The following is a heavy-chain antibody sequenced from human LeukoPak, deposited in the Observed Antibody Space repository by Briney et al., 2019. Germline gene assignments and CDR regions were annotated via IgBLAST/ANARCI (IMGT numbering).Heavy chain of an antibody. D-gene: IGHD1-26*01. V-gene: IGHV3-23*01. CDR2: ISGSGGST. CDR1: GFTFSSYA. CDR3: ARIIGISGTYPTDY. Sequence: GGTLRLSCAASGFTFSSYAMSWVRQAPGKVLEWVSSISGSGGSTYYADSVKGRFIISRDNARNSLYLEMNSLRAEDTAVYYCARIIGISGTYPTDYWGQGTLVTVSS. J-gene: IGHJ4*02.